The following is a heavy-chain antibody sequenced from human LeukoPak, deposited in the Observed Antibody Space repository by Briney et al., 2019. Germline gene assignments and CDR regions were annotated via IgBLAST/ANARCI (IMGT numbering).Heavy chain of an antibody. CDR3: ARRRQRRTFDY. CDR2: MNPNSGNT. Sequence: ASVKVSCKASGYTFTGYYMHWVRQATGQGLEWMGWMNPNSGNTGYAQKFQGRVTITRNTSISTAYMELSSLRSEDTAVYYCARRRQRRTFDYWGQGTLVTVSS. D-gene: IGHD3/OR15-3a*01. J-gene: IGHJ4*02. V-gene: IGHV1-8*03. CDR1: GYTFTGYY.